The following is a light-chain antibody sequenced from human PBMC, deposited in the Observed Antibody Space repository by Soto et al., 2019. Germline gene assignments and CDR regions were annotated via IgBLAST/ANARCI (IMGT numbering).Light chain of an antibody. CDR1: QRLLYRSNNKNF. CDR3: QQYYNIPWT. CDR2: WAS. Sequence: DIVMTHSPYSLAVSLGVWATIIFKSSQRLLYRSNNKNFLGWYQQKPGQPPKLLIYWASTRESGVPDRFSGSGSGTDFTLTISSLQAEDVALYYCQQYYNIPWTFGQGTKVDIK. V-gene: IGKV4-1*01. J-gene: IGKJ1*01.